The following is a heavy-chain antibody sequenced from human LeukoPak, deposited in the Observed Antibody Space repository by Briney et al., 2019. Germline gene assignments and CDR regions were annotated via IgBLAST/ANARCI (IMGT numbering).Heavy chain of an antibody. CDR3: ARGDQQLGYYY. V-gene: IGHV4-34*01. Sequence: SETLSLTCAVYGGSFSGYYWSWIRQPPGKGLEWIGEINHRGSTKYNPSLKSRVTISVDTSKNQFSLKVISVTAADTAVYYCARGDQQLGYYYWGQGTLITVSS. J-gene: IGHJ4*02. CDR2: INHRGST. D-gene: IGHD6-13*01. CDR1: GGSFSGYY.